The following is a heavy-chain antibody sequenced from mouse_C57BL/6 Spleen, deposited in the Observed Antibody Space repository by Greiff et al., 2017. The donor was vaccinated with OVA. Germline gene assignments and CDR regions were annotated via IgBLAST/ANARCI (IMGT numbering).Heavy chain of an antibody. CDR1: GYTFTDYN. J-gene: IGHJ2*01. Sequence: EVKLQESGPELVKPGASVKMSCKASGYTFTDYNMHWVKQSHGKSLEWIGYINPNNGGTSYNQKFKGKATLTVNKSSSTAYMELRSLTSEDSAVYYCARGLFYYDYPYYFDYWGQGTTLTVSS. CDR3: ARGLFYYDYPYYFDY. CDR2: INPNNGGT. V-gene: IGHV1-22*01. D-gene: IGHD2-4*01.